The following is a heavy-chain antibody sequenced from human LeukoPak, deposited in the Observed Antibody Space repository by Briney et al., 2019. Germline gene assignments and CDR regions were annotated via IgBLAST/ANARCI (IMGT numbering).Heavy chain of an antibody. CDR1: GGFISSYY. CDR3: TRDTVLPTAYWYFDL. CDR2: IYSSGTT. Sequence: PSETLSLTCSVSGGFISSYYWSWIRQPAGKGLEWIGRIYSSGTTNYSPSLKSRVTMSVDTSKNQFSLRLSSVTAADTAVYFCTRDTVLPTAYWYFDLWGRGTLVTVSS. J-gene: IGHJ2*01. V-gene: IGHV4-4*07. D-gene: IGHD2-2*01.